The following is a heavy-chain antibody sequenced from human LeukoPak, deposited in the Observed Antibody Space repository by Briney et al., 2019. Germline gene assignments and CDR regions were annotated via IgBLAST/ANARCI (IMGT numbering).Heavy chain of an antibody. D-gene: IGHD3-16*01. CDR3: VRGGGSYGHDASDI. J-gene: IGHJ3*02. Sequence: GGSLRLSCAASGFTLSTYSMNWVRQATGKGLEWVSYISSSTSTIYYADAVKGRFTMSRDNAKQALYLQMNSLRAEDRAVYYCVRGGGSYGHDASDIWGQGTMVTVSS. CDR1: GFTLSTYS. CDR2: ISSSTSTI. V-gene: IGHV3-48*01.